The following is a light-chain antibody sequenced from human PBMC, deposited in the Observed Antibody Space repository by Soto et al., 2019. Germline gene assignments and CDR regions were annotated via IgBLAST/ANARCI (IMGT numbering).Light chain of an antibody. Sequence: EIVLTQSPGTLSLSPGERATLSCRASQSVSSSYLAWYLQKPGQAPRLLIYGASSRATGIPDRFSGSGSGTDFTLTISRLEPEDFAVYYCQQYGSSSTFGGGTKVEIK. CDR1: QSVSSSY. V-gene: IGKV3-20*01. CDR2: GAS. CDR3: QQYGSSST. J-gene: IGKJ4*01.